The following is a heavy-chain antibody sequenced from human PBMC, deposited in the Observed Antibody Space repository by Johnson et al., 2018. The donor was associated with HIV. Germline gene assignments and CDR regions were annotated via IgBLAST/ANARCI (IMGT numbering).Heavy chain of an antibody. Sequence: QVQLVESGGGVVQPGRSLRLSCAASGFTFSSYAMHWVRQAPGKGLEWVAVISYDGSDKYHADSVKGRFTISRDSSKNTLYLEMNTLRAEDTAVYYCARGRKTVTTVRPSAFDIWGQGTMVTVSS. CDR2: ISYDGSDK. CDR1: GFTFSSYA. J-gene: IGHJ3*02. V-gene: IGHV3-30*04. CDR3: ARGRKTVTTVRPSAFDI. D-gene: IGHD4-17*01.